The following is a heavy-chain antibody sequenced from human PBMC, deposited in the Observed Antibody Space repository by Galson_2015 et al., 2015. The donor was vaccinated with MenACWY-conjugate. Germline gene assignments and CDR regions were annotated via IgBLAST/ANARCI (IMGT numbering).Heavy chain of an antibody. J-gene: IGHJ4*02. Sequence: YIHNSGSTNYNPSLKGRVTIPIDTSRNQFSLKLSSVTAADTAVYYCAKYYCGSDNTCYYFDTWGQGTLVTVSS. D-gene: IGHD4-23*01. CDR2: IHNSGST. CDR3: AKYYCGSDNTCYYFDT. V-gene: IGHV4-59*01.